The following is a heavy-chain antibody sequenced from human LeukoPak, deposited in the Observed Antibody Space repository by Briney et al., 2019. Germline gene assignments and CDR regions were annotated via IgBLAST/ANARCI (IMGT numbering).Heavy chain of an antibody. J-gene: IGHJ4*02. CDR1: GFTFSSNS. Sequence: GGSLRLSCAASGFTFSSNSMIWVRQALGQGLEWVSSIISSSSYIYYADSVKGRFTIYKDNAKTSLYLQMHSLRAEDTAVYYCARGPPGGSYSVYWGQGTLVSVSS. V-gene: IGHV3-21*01. D-gene: IGHD1-26*01. CDR3: ARGPPGGSYSVY. CDR2: IISSSSYI.